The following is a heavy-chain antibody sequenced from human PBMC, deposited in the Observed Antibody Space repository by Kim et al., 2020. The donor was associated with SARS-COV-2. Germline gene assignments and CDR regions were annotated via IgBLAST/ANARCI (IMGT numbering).Heavy chain of an antibody. Sequence: GGSLRLSCAASGFTFDDYAMHWVRQAPGKGLEWVSGISWNSGSIGYADSVKGRFTISRDNAKNSLYLQMNSLRAEDTALYYCAKDIGLGYSQLDYGMDVWGQGTTVTVSS. CDR1: GFTFDDYA. V-gene: IGHV3-9*01. J-gene: IGHJ6*02. D-gene: IGHD2-15*01. CDR3: AKDIGLGYSQLDYGMDV. CDR2: ISWNSGSI.